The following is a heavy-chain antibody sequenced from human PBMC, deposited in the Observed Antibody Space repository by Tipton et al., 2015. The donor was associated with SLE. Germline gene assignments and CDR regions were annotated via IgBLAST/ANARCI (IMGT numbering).Heavy chain of an antibody. CDR1: GGSFSDYY. J-gene: IGHJ4*02. Sequence: LSLTCAVYGGSFSDYYWSWVRQPPGMGLEWIGEISHDGNTNYKSSLKSRVTISIDTSRKQFSLKLSSVTAADTAVYYCARHSLIAVAGGGFDYWGQGTLVTVSS. D-gene: IGHD6-19*01. V-gene: IGHV4-34*01. CDR2: ISHDGNT. CDR3: ARHSLIAVAGGGFDY.